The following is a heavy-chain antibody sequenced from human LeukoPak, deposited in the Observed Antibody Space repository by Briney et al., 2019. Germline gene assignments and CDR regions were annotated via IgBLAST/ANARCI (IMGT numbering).Heavy chain of an antibody. Sequence: SVKVSCKASGGTFSSYAISWVRQAPGQGLEWMGRIIPILGIANYAQKFQGRVTLTADKSTSTAYMELSSLRSEDTAVYYCARAIRSIAAAGTGSGHYYYGMDVWGQGTTVTVSS. CDR1: GGTFSSYA. CDR2: IIPILGIA. V-gene: IGHV1-69*04. J-gene: IGHJ6*02. D-gene: IGHD6-13*01. CDR3: ARAIRSIAAAGTGSGHYYYGMDV.